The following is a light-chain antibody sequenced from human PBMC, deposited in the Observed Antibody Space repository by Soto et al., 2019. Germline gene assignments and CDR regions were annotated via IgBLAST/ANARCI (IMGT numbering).Light chain of an antibody. CDR2: KAS. J-gene: IGKJ1*01. V-gene: IGKV1-5*03. Sequence: DIQMTQSPSTLSASVGDRVTITCRASQTISSWLAWYQQKPGKAPKLLIYKASTLESGVPSRFSGSGSGTDLTLTVPSLQPEDFATYYCQQYSYYATFGQGTKVEIK. CDR1: QTISSW. CDR3: QQYSYYAT.